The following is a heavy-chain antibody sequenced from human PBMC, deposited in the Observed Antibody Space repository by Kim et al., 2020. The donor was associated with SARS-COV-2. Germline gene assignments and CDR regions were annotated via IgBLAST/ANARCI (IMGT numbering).Heavy chain of an antibody. Sequence: SETLSLTCTVSGGSISGGNYYWSWIRQHPGKGLEWIGYIYNSGSAYYNPSLKSRVTISVDTSKNQFSLKLNSVTAADTAVYYCARDWGGGSGSYYRALDIWGQGTIVTVSS. J-gene: IGHJ3*02. V-gene: IGHV4-31*03. CDR3: ARDWGGGSGSYYRALDI. CDR1: GGSISGGNYY. D-gene: IGHD3-10*01. CDR2: IYNSGSA.